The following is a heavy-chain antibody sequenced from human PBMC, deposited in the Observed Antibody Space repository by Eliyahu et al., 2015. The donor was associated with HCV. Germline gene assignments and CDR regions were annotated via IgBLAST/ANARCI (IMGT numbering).Heavy chain of an antibody. CDR3: ARGREDIVVVPAAINGMDV. Sequence: QVQLVQSGAEVKKPGASVKVSCKASGYTFTGYYMHWVRQAPGQGLEGMGWVNPNSGGTNYAQKFQGWVTMTRDTSISTAYMELSRLRSDDTAVYYCARGREDIVVVPAAINGMDVWGQGTTVTVSS. V-gene: IGHV1-2*04. D-gene: IGHD2-2*02. CDR1: GYTFTGYY. CDR2: VNPNSGGT. J-gene: IGHJ6*02.